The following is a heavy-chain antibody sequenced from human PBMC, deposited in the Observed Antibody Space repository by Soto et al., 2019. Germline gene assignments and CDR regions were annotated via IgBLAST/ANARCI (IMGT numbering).Heavy chain of an antibody. V-gene: IGHV1-69*12. CDR1: GGTFSSYA. D-gene: IGHD3-22*01. CDR2: IIPIFGTA. CDR3: ASHYDSSGYYYRGLDY. J-gene: IGHJ4*02. Sequence: QVQLVQSGAEVKKPGSSVKVSCKASGGTFSSYAISWVRQAPGQGLEWMGGIIPIFGTADYAQTFQGRVTITADESTSTGNMELSSLRSEDTAVYYCASHYDSSGYYYRGLDYWGQGTLVSVSS.